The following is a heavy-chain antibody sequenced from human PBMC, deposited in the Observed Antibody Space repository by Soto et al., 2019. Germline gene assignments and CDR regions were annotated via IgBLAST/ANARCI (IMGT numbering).Heavy chain of an antibody. CDR1: GGTFSSYA. CDR3: ARVLRFLGDFDY. Sequence: SVKVSCKASGGTFSSYAISWVRQAPGQGLEWMGGIIPIFGTANYAQKFQGRVTITADESTSTAYMELRSLRSDDTAVYYCARVLRFLGDFDYWGQGALVTVSS. CDR2: IIPIFGTA. D-gene: IGHD3-3*01. V-gene: IGHV1-69*13. J-gene: IGHJ4*02.